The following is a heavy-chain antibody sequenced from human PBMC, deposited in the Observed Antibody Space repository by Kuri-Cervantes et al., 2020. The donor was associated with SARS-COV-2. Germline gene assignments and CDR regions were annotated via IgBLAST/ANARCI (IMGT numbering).Heavy chain of an antibody. J-gene: IGHJ4*01. CDR3: ARGKAYYDFWSGYSPQRLAY. V-gene: IGHV3-11*01. CDR1: GFTFSDYY. Sequence: GGSLRLSCAASGFTFSDYYMSWIRQAQGKGREWVSYISSSGSTIYYADSVKGLFTITRDNANNSLYLQMNSMRAEDTAVYYCARGKAYYDFWSGYSPQRLAYWGQGNLVNVSS. D-gene: IGHD3-3*01. CDR2: ISSSGSTI.